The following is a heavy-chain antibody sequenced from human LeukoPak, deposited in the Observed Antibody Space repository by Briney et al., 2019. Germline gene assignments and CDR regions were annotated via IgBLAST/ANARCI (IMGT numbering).Heavy chain of an antibody. V-gene: IGHV4-34*01. D-gene: IGHD5/OR15-5a*01. CDR1: GGSFSGYY. CDR2: INHSGST. J-gene: IGHJ4*02. Sequence: SETLSLTCTVYGGSFSGYYWSWIRQPPGKGLEWIGEINHSGSTNYNPSLKSRVTISVDTSKNQFSLKLSSVTAADTAVYYCARDRLLGYWGQGTLVTVSS. CDR3: ARDRLLGY.